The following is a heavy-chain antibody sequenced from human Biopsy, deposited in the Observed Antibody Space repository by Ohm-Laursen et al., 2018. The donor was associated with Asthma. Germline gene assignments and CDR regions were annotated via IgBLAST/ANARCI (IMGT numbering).Heavy chain of an antibody. CDR1: GGTFSRYA. CDR3: ARTYYDFLTGQVNDAFAL. V-gene: IGHV1-69*13. Sequence: SVKVSCKASGGTFSRYAISWVRQAPGQGLEWMGGIIPIFGASNYAQKFQGRVTFTADESTSSAYMDLRSLRSEDTAMYYCARTYYDFLTGQVNDAFALWGQGTMVTVSS. CDR2: IIPIFGAS. D-gene: IGHD3-9*01. J-gene: IGHJ3*01.